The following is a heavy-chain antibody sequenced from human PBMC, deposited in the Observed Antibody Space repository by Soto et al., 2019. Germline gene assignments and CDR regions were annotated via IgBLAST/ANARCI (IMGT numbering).Heavy chain of an antibody. V-gene: IGHV1-69*13. Sequence: SVKVSCKTSGGTFSSYAMSWVRQAPGQGLEWMGGIIPIFGTANYAQKFQGRVTITADESTSTAYMELSSLRSEDTAVYYCARGASMGVATSGSWGQGTLVTVSS. CDR3: ARGASMGVATSGS. CDR2: IIPIFGTA. CDR1: GGTFSSYA. D-gene: IGHD5-12*01. J-gene: IGHJ5*02.